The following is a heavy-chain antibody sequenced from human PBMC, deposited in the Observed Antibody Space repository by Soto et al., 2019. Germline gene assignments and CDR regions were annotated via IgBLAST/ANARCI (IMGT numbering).Heavy chain of an antibody. V-gene: IGHV1-69*13. CDR1: GGTFSSYA. J-gene: IGHJ1*01. CDR2: IIPIFGTA. Sequence: SVKVSCKASGGTFSSYAISWVRQAPGQGLEWMGGIIPIFGTANYAQKFQGRVTITADESTSTAYMELSSLKSEDTAVYYCARDDSSGYYFSRAEYFQHWGQGTLVTVSS. CDR3: ARDDSSGYYFSRAEYFQH. D-gene: IGHD3-22*01.